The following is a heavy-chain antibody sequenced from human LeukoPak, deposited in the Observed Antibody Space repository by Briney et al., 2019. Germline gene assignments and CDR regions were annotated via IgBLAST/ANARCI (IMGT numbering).Heavy chain of an antibody. D-gene: IGHD3-3*01. CDR2: INHSGST. J-gene: IGHJ4*02. Sequence: SETLSLTCAVYGGSFSGYYWSWIRQPPGKGLEWIGEINHSGSTNYNPPLKSRVTISVDTSKNQFSLKLSSVTAADTAVYYCASSIGYDFWSGYQKYYFDYWGQGTLVTVSS. V-gene: IGHV4-34*01. CDR3: ASSIGYDFWSGYQKYYFDY. CDR1: GGSFSGYY.